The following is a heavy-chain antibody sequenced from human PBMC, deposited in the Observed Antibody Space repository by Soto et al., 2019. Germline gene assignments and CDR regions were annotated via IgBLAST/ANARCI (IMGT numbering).Heavy chain of an antibody. CDR3: ARLYDSSGYYYAGNAFHI. CDR1: GYSFTSYW. V-gene: IGHV5-51*01. J-gene: IGHJ3*02. D-gene: IGHD3-22*01. Sequence: PGESLKISCKGSGYSFTSYWIGWVRQMPGKGLEWMGIIYPGDSDTRYSPSFQGQVTISADKSISTAYLQWSSLKASDTAMYYCARLYDSSGYYYAGNAFHIWGQGTMVTVSS. CDR2: IYPGDSDT.